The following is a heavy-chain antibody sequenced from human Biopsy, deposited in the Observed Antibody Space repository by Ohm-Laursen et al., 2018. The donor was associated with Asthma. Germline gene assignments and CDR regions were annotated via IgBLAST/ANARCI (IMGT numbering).Heavy chain of an antibody. CDR1: GFTFSSFG. CDR2: ISYDGSNK. V-gene: IGHV3-30*03. Sequence: SLRLSCAASGFTFSSFGMHWVRQAPGKGLEWVACISYDGSNKYFADSVKGRFTISRDNSKNTLYLQMNSLRAEDTAVYYCARAISSSWWAVGYWGQGTLVTVSS. CDR3: ARAISSSWWAVGY. D-gene: IGHD6-6*01. J-gene: IGHJ4*02.